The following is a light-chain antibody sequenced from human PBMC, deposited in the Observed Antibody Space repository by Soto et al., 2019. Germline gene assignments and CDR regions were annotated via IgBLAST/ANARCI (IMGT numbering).Light chain of an antibody. CDR1: SSDIGGHHF. J-gene: IGLJ1*01. Sequence: ALTQPASVSGSPGQSITISCTGTSSDIGGHHFVSWYQQQSGKAPKLVIYEVTDRPSGVSDRFSGSKSGNTASLTISGLQPEDEADYYCSSYTSSSLYVFGTGTKVTVL. V-gene: IGLV2-14*01. CDR2: EVT. CDR3: SSYTSSSLYV.